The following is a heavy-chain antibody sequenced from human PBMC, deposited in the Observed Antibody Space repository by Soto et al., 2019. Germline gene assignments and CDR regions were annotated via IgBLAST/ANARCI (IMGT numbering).Heavy chain of an antibody. CDR2: IVPVFGRP. J-gene: IGHJ4*02. Sequence: SVKVSCKASGGSFSNFGISWVRQAPGQGLEWMGGIVPVFGRPNYAQRFRGRLTITADESTSTGYMELISLGSDDTAVYYCAREGSGYNFWGQGTQVTVSS. CDR3: AREGSGYNF. V-gene: IGHV1-69*13. D-gene: IGHD5-12*01. CDR1: GGSFSNFG.